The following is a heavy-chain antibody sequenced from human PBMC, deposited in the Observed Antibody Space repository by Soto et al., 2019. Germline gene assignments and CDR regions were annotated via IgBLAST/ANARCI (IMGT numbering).Heavy chain of an antibody. D-gene: IGHD2-15*01. J-gene: IGHJ4*02. CDR2: ISAYNGNT. CDR1: GYTFTSCG. CDR3: ARLSGCGGGSCYLPDY. V-gene: IGHV1-18*01. Sequence: ASVKVSCKASGYTFTSCGIGWVRQAPGQGLEWMGWISAYNGNTIYAQEFQGRVAMTTDTSTSTAYMELGILRSDDTAMYYCARLSGCGGGSCYLPDYWGQGTLVTVSS.